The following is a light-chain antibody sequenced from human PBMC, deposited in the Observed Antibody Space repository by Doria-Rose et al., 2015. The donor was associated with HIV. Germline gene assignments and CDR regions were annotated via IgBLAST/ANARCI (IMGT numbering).Light chain of an antibody. CDR3: HQYGTPWA. Sequence: TQSPGTLSLSPRARSTLSCKASQSCSSTYVAWYQQKPGQAPSRLIYDGSTRATGIPDRFSASGSGTDFTLTINRLEPEDFALYYCHQYGTPWAFGQGTKVEI. V-gene: IGKV3-20*01. J-gene: IGKJ1*01. CDR2: DGS. CDR1: QSCSSTY.